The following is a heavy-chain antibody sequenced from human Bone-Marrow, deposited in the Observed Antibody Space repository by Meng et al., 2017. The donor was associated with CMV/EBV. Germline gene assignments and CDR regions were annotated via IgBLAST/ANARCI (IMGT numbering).Heavy chain of an antibody. D-gene: IGHD3-16*01. J-gene: IGHJ1*01. V-gene: IGHV3-15*01. CDR2: IKRKTEGGTT. Sequence: GESLKISCAASGFTFRNAWMSWVRQAPGKGLEWGGRIKRKTEGGTTDYGAPVKGRVTISRDDSKNTLYLQMDSLKTEDTAVYYCVTGVGGYWGQGTLVTVSS. CDR1: GFTFRNAW. CDR3: VTGVGGY.